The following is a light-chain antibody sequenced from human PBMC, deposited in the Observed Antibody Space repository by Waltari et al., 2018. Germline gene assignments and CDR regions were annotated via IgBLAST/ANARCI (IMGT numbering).Light chain of an antibody. CDR3: QQYYDTPYT. Sequence: DILITQYPESLVVSLRARANINCKSSRNLLYSPNNKDFLAWYQQKPGQPPKLLIYWASTRESGVPDRFTGSGSGTDFSLTISSLQAEDVAVYYCQQYYDTPYTFGQGTKLEIK. J-gene: IGKJ2*01. V-gene: IGKV4-1*01. CDR1: RNLLYSPNNKDF. CDR2: WAS.